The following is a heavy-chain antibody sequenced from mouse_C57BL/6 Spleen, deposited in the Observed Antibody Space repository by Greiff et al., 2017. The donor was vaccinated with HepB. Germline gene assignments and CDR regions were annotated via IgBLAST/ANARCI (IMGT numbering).Heavy chain of an antibody. D-gene: IGHD1-1*01. J-gene: IGHJ3*01. CDR3: ERGYYGSSPWFAY. V-gene: IGHV1-55*01. Sequence: QVQLQQPGAELVKPGASVKMSCKASGYTFTSYWITWVKQRPGQGLEWIGDIYPGSGSTNYNEKFKSKATLTVDTSSSTAYMQLSSLTSEDSAVYYCERGYYGSSPWFAYWGQGTLVTVSA. CDR1: GYTFTSYW. CDR2: IYPGSGST.